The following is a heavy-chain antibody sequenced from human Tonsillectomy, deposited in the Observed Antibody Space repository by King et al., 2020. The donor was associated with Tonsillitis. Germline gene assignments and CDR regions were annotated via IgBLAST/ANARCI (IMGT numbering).Heavy chain of an antibody. CDR1: GFSLSTSGMC. J-gene: IGHJ6*03. D-gene: IGHD6-13*01. CDR2: IDWDDDK. Sequence: RVTLKESGPALVKPTQTLTLTCTFSGFSLSTSGMCVSWIRQPPGKALEWLARIDWDDDKYYSTSLKTRLTISKDTSKNQVVLTMTNMNPVDTATYYCARMGIAARPSYYYYYYMDVWGNGTTVTVSS. V-gene: IGHV2-70*11. CDR3: ARMGIAARPSYYYYYYMDV.